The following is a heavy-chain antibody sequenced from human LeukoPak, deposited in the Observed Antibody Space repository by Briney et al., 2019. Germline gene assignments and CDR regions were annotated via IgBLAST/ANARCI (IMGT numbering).Heavy chain of an antibody. Sequence: SQTLSLTCAISGDSVSSNSAAWNWIRQSPSRGLEWLGRTYYRSKWYNDYAVSVKSRITINPDTSKNQFSLQLNSVTPEDTAVYYCARGDLYSSSWMAERRRNWFDPWGQGTLVTVSS. D-gene: IGHD6-13*01. V-gene: IGHV6-1*01. CDR3: ARGDLYSSSWMAERRRNWFDP. J-gene: IGHJ5*02. CDR1: GDSVSSNSAA. CDR2: TYYRSKWYN.